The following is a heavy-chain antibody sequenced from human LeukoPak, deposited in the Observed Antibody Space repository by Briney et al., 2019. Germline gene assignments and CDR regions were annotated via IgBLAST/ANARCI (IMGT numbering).Heavy chain of an antibody. CDR1: GFTFSSYA. Sequence: PGGSLRLSCAASGFTFSSYAMSWVRQAPGKGLEWASAISGSGGSTYYADSVKGRFTISRDNSKNTLYLQMNSLRAEDTAVYYCAKGNLVPSGSHRGGYFQHWGQGTLVTVSS. D-gene: IGHD1-26*01. V-gene: IGHV3-23*01. J-gene: IGHJ1*01. CDR3: AKGNLVPSGSHRGGYFQH. CDR2: ISGSGGST.